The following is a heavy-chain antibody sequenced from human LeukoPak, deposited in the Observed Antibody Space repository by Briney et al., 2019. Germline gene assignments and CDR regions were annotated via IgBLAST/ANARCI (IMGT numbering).Heavy chain of an antibody. Sequence: SETLSLTCAVYGGSFSGYYWSWIRQPPGKGLEWIGEINHSGSTNYNPSLKSRVTISVDTSKNQFSLKLSSVTAADTAVYYCARGPGSSGDGYNSAFDYWGQGTLVTVSS. CDR3: ARGPGSSGDGYNSAFDY. V-gene: IGHV4-34*01. J-gene: IGHJ4*02. D-gene: IGHD5-24*01. CDR1: GGSFSGYY. CDR2: INHSGST.